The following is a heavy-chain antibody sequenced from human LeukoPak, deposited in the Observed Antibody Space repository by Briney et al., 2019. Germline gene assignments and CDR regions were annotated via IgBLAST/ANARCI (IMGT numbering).Heavy chain of an antibody. D-gene: IGHD3-22*01. Sequence: GGSLRLSCAASGFTFSSYEMNWVRQAPGKGLEWVSYISSSGSTIYYADSVKGRFTISRDNAKNSLYLQMNSPRAEDTAVYYCARDREGYYYDSSGYFVFDYWGQGTLVTVSS. J-gene: IGHJ4*02. V-gene: IGHV3-48*03. CDR1: GFTFSSYE. CDR2: ISSSGSTI. CDR3: ARDREGYYYDSSGYFVFDY.